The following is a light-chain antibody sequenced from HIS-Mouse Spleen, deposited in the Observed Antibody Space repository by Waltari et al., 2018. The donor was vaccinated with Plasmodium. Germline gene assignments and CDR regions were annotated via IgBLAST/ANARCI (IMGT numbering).Light chain of an antibody. J-gene: IGLJ3*02. Sequence: QSVLTQPPSASGPPGQRVTISCSGSSSNLGSNYVYWYQQLPGTAPKPLIYRNNQRPSGVPDRFSGSKSGTSASLAISGLRSEDEADYYCAAWDDSLSGRVFGGGTKLTVL. CDR2: RNN. V-gene: IGLV1-47*01. CDR3: AAWDDSLSGRV. CDR1: SSNLGSNY.